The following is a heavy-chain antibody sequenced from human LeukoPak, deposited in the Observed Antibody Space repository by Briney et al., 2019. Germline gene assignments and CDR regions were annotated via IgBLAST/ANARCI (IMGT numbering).Heavy chain of an antibody. CDR1: GFTFSSYA. J-gene: IGHJ4*02. D-gene: IGHD4-23*01. CDR2: ISYDGSNK. CDR3: ARAPRTVVTPRYFDY. Sequence: PGGSLRLSCAASGFTFSSYAMHWVRQAPGKGLEWVAVISYDGSNKYYADSVKGRFTISRDNSKNTLYLQMNSLRAEDTAVYYCARAPRTVVTPRYFDYWGQGTLVTVSS. V-gene: IGHV3-30*04.